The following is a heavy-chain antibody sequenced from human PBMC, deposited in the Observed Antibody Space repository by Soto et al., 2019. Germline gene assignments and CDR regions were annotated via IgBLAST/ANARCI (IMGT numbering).Heavy chain of an antibody. CDR2: IYYRGAT. CDR1: GGSIDSSSHY. D-gene: IGHD4-4*01. Sequence: PSETLSLTCTVSGGSIDSSSHYWGWIRQSPGKGLEWIGSIYYRGATYHNPSLKSRVTISVDTPNNQFSLRLSLVTAADSAVYYCARVAATLSTVSMDVWGQGTTVTVSS. V-gene: IGHV4-39*01. J-gene: IGHJ6*02. CDR3: ARVAATLSTVSMDV.